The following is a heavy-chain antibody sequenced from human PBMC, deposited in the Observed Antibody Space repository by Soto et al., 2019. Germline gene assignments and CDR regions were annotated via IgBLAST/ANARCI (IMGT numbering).Heavy chain of an antibody. CDR1: GGSISSGGYF. CDR2: INYSGST. V-gene: IGHV4-31*03. Sequence: SETLSLTCTVSGGSISSGGYFWNWIRQHPGKGLEWIGYINYSGSTYYNPSLKSRVTISLDTSKNQFSLKLSSVTAADTAVYYCARGPYIVVPRAIYYWGMEEVGQGSSETVSS. J-gene: IGHJ6*02. D-gene: IGHD2-2*01. CDR3: ARGPYIVVPRAIYYWGMEE.